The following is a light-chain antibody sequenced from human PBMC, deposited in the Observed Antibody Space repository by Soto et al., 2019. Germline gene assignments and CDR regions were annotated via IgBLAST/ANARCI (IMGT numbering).Light chain of an antibody. Sequence: DIQMPHSPSSVSASVGDRVPITVRASQVIIRWLAWYQQKPGKAPKLLIYATSTLQTGVPSRFSASGSGADFTLTISGLQPDDFATYYCQQYDSLLTFGQGTKVDIK. CDR2: ATS. CDR3: QQYDSLLT. J-gene: IGKJ1*01. CDR1: QVIIRW. V-gene: IGKV1-12*01.